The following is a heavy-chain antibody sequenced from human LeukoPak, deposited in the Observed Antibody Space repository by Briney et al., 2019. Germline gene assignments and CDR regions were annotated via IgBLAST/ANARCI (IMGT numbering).Heavy chain of an antibody. D-gene: IGHD2-2*01. CDR2: IRYDGSNK. J-gene: IGHJ4*02. CDR1: GFTFSSYG. V-gene: IGHV3-30*02. CDR3: AKVVPAAPVGY. Sequence: PGGSLRLSCAASGFTFSSYGMHWVRQAPGKGLEWVAFIRYDGSNKYYADSVKGRFTISIDNSKNTLYLQMNSLRAEDTAVYYCAKVVPAAPVGYWGRGTLVTVSS.